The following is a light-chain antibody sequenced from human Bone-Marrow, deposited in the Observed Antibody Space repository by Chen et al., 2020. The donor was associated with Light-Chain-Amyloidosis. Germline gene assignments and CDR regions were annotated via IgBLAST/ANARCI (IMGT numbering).Light chain of an antibody. Sequence: SSVLTQPPSLSVAPGRTSSLTCGGHNIGINTVHWYQQKPGPGPVMVVYDGFDRPSGIPERFSGSKAANTATLRSSGVEVGDEADYFCQVWDSGDLVVFGAGTKLTVL. V-gene: IGLV3-21*03. CDR2: DGF. J-gene: IGLJ2*01. CDR1: NIGINT. CDR3: QVWDSGDLVV.